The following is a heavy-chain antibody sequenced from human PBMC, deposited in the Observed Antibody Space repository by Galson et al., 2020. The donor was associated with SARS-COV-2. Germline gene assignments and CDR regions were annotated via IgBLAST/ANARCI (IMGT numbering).Heavy chain of an antibody. Sequence: SETLSLTCAVYGGSFSGYYWTWIRKPPGKGLEWLGAITHSGSTNYNPSLKSRVTISVDTSKNQFSLKLSSVTAADTAVYYCARGIWSLYYFDYWDQGTLVTVSS. V-gene: IGHV4-34*01. J-gene: IGHJ4*02. CDR2: ITHSGST. CDR1: GGSFSGYY. D-gene: IGHD3-10*01. CDR3: ARGIWSLYYFDY.